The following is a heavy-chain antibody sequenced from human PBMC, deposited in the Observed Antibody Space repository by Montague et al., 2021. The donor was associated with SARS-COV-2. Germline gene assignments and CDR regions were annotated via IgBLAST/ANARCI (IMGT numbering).Heavy chain of an antibody. CDR1: GFNFNDYS. J-gene: IGHJ4*02. CDR2: ISASGAYI. V-gene: IGHV3-21*01. D-gene: IGHD2-15*01. Sequence: SLRLSCAACGFNFNDYSMNWVRQAPGKGLEWVSSISASGAYIFYADSLQGRFTISRDNTGNSLFLQMNSLRVEDTAVYYCARVGYCSSGRCYSGTYYFDSWGQGALVTVSS. CDR3: ARVGYCSSGRCYSGTYYFDS.